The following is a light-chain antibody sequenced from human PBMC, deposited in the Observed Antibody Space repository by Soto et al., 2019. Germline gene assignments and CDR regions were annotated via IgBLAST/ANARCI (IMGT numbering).Light chain of an antibody. CDR3: SSYAGINNLGV. V-gene: IGLV2-8*01. Sequence: QSALTQPPSASGSPGQSVTISCTGTSSDVGGYKYVSWYPQHPGKAPKLMIFEVNKRPSGVPDRFSGSKSGNTASLTVSGLQAEDEADYYCSSYAGINNLGVFGTGTKLTV. J-gene: IGLJ1*01. CDR2: EVN. CDR1: SSDVGGYKY.